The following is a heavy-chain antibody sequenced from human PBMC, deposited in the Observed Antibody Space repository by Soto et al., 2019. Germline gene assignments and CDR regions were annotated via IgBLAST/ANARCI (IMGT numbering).Heavy chain of an antibody. J-gene: IGHJ4*02. Sequence: QVQLVQSGAEVKKPGASVKVSCRASGYTFTNYYMHWVRQAPGQGLEWMGIINPSGGNAKYAQKFQGRIAMTRHTSTSTVYMELSSLRPQDAAIYSCASANYGYPFDFWGQGTLVTVSS. CDR3: ASANYGYPFDF. CDR1: GYTFTNYY. V-gene: IGHV1-46*01. D-gene: IGHD4-17*01. CDR2: INPSGGNA.